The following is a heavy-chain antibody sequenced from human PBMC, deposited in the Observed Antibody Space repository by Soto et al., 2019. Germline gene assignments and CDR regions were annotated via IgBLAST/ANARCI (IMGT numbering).Heavy chain of an antibody. CDR3: ARSPQYCSSTTCRAYFDY. Sequence: EVQLVESGGGLVQPGRSLRLSCAASGFSFDNYAMHWVRQAPGKGLEWVSSISWNSGNTDYADSVKGRFIISRDSAKNSLYLQMNSLRAEDTALYYCARSPQYCSSTTCRAYFDYWGQGTRVTVSS. D-gene: IGHD2-2*01. CDR1: GFSFDNYA. CDR2: ISWNSGNT. V-gene: IGHV3-9*01. J-gene: IGHJ4*02.